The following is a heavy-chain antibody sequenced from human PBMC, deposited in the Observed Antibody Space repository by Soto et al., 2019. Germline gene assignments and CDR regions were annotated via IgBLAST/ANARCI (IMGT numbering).Heavy chain of an antibody. CDR3: ASTAGIAAAGDPYYYYYGMDV. Sequence: SETLSLTCTVSGGSISSYYWSWIRQPPGKGLEWMGYIYYSGSTNYNPSLKSRVTISVDTSKNQFSLKLSSVTAADTAVYYCASTAGIAAAGDPYYYYYGMDVWGQGTTVTVSS. CDR2: IYYSGST. J-gene: IGHJ6*02. D-gene: IGHD6-13*01. CDR1: GGSISSYY. V-gene: IGHV4-59*01.